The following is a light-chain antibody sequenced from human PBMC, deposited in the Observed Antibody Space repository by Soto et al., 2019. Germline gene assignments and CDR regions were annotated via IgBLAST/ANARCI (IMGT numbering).Light chain of an antibody. CDR1: SSDVGGFNY. CDR2: DVN. V-gene: IGLV2-8*01. Sequence: QSALTQPPSASGSPGQSVTISCTGTSSDVGGFNYVSWYQQHPDKAPKLMIYDVNKRPSGVPDRFSGSNSGNTASLTVSGLQADDEANYYCSSDAGSNNFAVFGGGTQLTVL. J-gene: IGLJ7*01. CDR3: SSDAGSNNFAV.